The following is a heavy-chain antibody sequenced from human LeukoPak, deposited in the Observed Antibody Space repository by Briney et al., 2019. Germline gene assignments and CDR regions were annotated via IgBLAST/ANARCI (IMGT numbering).Heavy chain of an antibody. CDR3: ARYYDSSGYGDY. J-gene: IGHJ4*02. CDR2: ISSSSSYI. CDR1: GFTFSSYS. D-gene: IGHD3-22*01. Sequence: GGSLRLSCAASGFTFSSYSMNWVRQAPGKGLEWVSSISSSSSYIYYADSVKGRFTISRDNAKNSLYLQMNSLGAEDTAVYYCARYYDSSGYGDYWGQGTLVTVSS. V-gene: IGHV3-21*01.